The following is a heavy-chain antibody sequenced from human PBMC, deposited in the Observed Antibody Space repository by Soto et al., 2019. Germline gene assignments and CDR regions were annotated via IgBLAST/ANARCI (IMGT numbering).Heavy chain of an antibody. CDR1: GGSLSSYY. V-gene: IGHV4-59*01. D-gene: IGHD2-21*02. CDR2: IYYSGST. Sequence: QVQLQESGPGLVKPSETLSLTCVVSGGSLSSYYWSWIRQPPGKGLEWIGYIYYSGSTNYNPSRKSRVTSSVDTSMNPFPLKLSAVTAADPAVYYCARTWGSTTAYWGRGTLVTVSS. J-gene: IGHJ4*02. CDR3: ARTWGSTTAY.